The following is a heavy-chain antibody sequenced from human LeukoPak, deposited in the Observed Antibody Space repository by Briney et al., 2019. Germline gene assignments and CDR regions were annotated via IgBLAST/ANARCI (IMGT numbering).Heavy chain of an antibody. V-gene: IGHV1-2*02. Sequence: ASVKVSCKASGYTFTGYYMHWVRQAPGQGLEWMGWINPNSGGTNYAQKFQGRVTMTRDTSISTAYMELSRLRSDDTAVYYCAVSGVTHHYYYYYMDVWGKGTTVTVSS. D-gene: IGHD3-3*01. CDR1: GYTFTGYY. CDR3: AVSGVTHHYYYYYMDV. J-gene: IGHJ6*03. CDR2: INPNSGGT.